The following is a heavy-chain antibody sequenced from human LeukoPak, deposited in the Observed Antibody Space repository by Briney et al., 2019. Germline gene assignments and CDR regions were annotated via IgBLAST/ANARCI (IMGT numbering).Heavy chain of an antibody. J-gene: IGHJ4*02. CDR2: ISSSSSYI. D-gene: IGHD6-19*01. Sequence: GGSLRLSCAASGFTFSSYSMNWVRQAPGKGLEWVSSISSSSSYIYYADSVKGRFTISRDNSKNTLYLQMNSLRAEDTAVYYCAKEEWLVLNYWGQGTLVTVSS. CDR3: AKEEWLVLNY. CDR1: GFTFSSYS. V-gene: IGHV3-21*01.